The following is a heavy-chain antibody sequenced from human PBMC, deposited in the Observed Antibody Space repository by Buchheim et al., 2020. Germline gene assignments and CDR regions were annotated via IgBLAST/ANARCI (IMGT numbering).Heavy chain of an antibody. V-gene: IGHV3-33*01. CDR2: IWYDGSNK. CDR3: AREKGVTAPGWLEHDY. J-gene: IGHJ4*02. CDR1: GFTFSSYG. D-gene: IGHD3-22*01. Sequence: QVQLVESGGGVVQPGRSLRLSCAASGFTFSSYGMHWVRQAPGKGLEWVAVIWYDGSNKYYADSVKGRFTISRDNSKNTLYLQMNSLRAEDTAVYYCAREKGVTAPGWLEHDYWGQGTL.